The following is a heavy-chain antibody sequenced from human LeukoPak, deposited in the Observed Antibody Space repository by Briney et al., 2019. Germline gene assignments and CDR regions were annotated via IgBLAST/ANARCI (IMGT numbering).Heavy chain of an antibody. Sequence: KRSETLSLTCAVYGGSFSGYYWSWIRQPPGKGLEWIGEINHSGTTNYNPSLKSRITISVDTSKNQFSLRLSSVTAADTAVYYCARGRGPLYWYFDLWGGGTLVSVSS. D-gene: IGHD3-10*01. CDR2: INHSGTT. J-gene: IGHJ2*01. V-gene: IGHV4-34*01. CDR1: GGSFSGYY. CDR3: ARGRGPLYWYFDL.